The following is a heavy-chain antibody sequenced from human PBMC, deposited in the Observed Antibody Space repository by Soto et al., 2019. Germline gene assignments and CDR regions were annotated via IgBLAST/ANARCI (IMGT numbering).Heavy chain of an antibody. CDR3: AKALVPALTAKFGY. V-gene: IGHV3-23*01. J-gene: IGHJ4*02. CDR1: GFIFNNYA. Sequence: PGGSLRLSCAASGFIFNNYAMSWVRQAPGRGLEWVSTVTASGGGTFYANSVKGRFTISRDNSRNTLHLQMSSLRVEDTALYYCAKALVPALTAKFGYWGQGTLVTDS. D-gene: IGHD5-18*01. CDR2: VTASGGGT.